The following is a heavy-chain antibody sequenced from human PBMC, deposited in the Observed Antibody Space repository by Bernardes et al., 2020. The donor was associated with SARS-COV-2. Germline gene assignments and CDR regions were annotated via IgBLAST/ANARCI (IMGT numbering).Heavy chain of an antibody. Sequence: LIISCAASGFTFSSSWMHWVRQAPGPGLVWVARINRDGSISTYADSVKGRFTISRDNAKNTYLQMSSLRAEDTAVYYCAREPTTGEFDYWGQGTLVTDYS. CDR3: AREPTTGEFDY. CDR2: INRDGSIS. V-gene: IGHV3-74*01. D-gene: IGHD1-26*01. CDR1: GFTFSSSW. J-gene: IGHJ4*02.